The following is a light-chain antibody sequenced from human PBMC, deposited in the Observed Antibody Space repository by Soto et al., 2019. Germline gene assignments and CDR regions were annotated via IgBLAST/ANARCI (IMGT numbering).Light chain of an antibody. Sequence: EIVLTQSPGTLSLSPGERATLSCRASKSVSSSYLAWYQQKPGQAPRLLIYGASSRATGIPDRFSGSGSGTDFTLTISRLEPEDLSVYYCHQYGSSRMYTFGQGTKLEIK. CDR3: HQYGSSRMYT. J-gene: IGKJ2*01. V-gene: IGKV3-20*01. CDR1: KSVSSSY. CDR2: GAS.